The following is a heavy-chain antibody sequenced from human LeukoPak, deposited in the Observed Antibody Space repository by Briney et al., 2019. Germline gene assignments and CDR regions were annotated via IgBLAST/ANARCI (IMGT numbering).Heavy chain of an antibody. CDR3: ASRVPYSNDY. CDR1: GFTFSSYA. J-gene: IGHJ4*02. D-gene: IGHD2-15*01. CDR2: IYYSGST. Sequence: GSLRLSCAASGFTFSSYAMSWVRQPPGKGLEWIGSIYYSGSTYYNPSLKSRVTISVDTSKNQFSLRLSSVTAADTAVYYCASRVPYSNDYWGQGTLVTVSS. V-gene: IGHV4-39*01.